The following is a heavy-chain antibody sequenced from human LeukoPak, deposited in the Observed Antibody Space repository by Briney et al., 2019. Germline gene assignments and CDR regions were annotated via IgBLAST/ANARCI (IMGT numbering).Heavy chain of an antibody. D-gene: IGHD6-13*01. CDR1: GFTFSSYS. CDR3: AREEYSSSWVFDY. Sequence: PGVSLRLSCAASGFTFSSYSMNWVRQAPGKGLEWVSSISSSSSYIYYADSVKGRFTISRDNAKNSLYLQMNSLRAEDTAVYYCAREEYSSSWVFDYWGQGTLVTVSS. V-gene: IGHV3-21*01. J-gene: IGHJ4*02. CDR2: ISSSSSYI.